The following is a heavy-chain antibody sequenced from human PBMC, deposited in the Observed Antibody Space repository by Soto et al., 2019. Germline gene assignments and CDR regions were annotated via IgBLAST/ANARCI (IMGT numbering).Heavy chain of an antibody. V-gene: IGHV6-1*01. Sequence: PSQTLSLTCAISGDSVSGNSAAWNWIRQSPSRGLEWLGRTYYRSRWYNDYAVSVKSRITVTPDTSKNQFSLHLNSVTPEDSGIYYCARVYSGTYYLLDSWGQGTLVTVSS. J-gene: IGHJ4*02. CDR3: ARVYSGTYYLLDS. CDR2: TYYRSRWYN. CDR1: GDSVSGNSAA. D-gene: IGHD1-26*01.